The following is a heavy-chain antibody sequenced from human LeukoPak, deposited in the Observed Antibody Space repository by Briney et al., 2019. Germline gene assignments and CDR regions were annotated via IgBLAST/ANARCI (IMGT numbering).Heavy chain of an antibody. CDR2: ISSSGSTI. D-gene: IGHD3-16*01. V-gene: IGHV3-48*03. CDR1: GFTFSSYE. CDR3: ARDGGDWYFDL. Sequence: GGSPRLSCAASGFTFSSYEMNWVRQAPGKGLEWVSYISSSGSTIYYADSVKGRFTMSRDNAKNSLYLQMNSLRAEDTAVYYCARDGGDWYFDLWGRGTLVTVSS. J-gene: IGHJ2*01.